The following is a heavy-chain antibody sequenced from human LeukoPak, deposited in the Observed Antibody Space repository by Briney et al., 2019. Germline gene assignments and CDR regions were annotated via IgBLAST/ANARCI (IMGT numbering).Heavy chain of an antibody. J-gene: IGHJ6*04. CDR2: ISSSSTYI. CDR1: GFTFSSYS. D-gene: IGHD3-10*02. CDR3: AELGITMIGGV. Sequence: GGSLRLSCAASGFTFSSYSMTWVRQAPGKGLEWVSSISSSSTYIYYADSVKGRFTISRDNTKNSLYLQMNSLSGEDTAVYYCAELGITMIGGVWGKGTTVTISS. V-gene: IGHV3-21*06.